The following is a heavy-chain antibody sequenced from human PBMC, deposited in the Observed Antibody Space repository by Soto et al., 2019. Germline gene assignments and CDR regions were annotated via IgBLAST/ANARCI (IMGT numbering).Heavy chain of an antibody. J-gene: IGHJ6*02. D-gene: IGHD6-6*01. V-gene: IGHV5-51*01. CDR2: IYPGDSDT. CDR3: ARQGQLVPPYYYGMDV. Sequence: PGESLKISCKCSGYSFTSYWIVLVRQMPEKGLEWMGIIYPGDSDTRYSPSFQGQVTISADKSISTAYLQWSSLKASDTAMYYCARQGQLVPPYYYGMDVWGQGTTVTVSS. CDR1: GYSFTSYW.